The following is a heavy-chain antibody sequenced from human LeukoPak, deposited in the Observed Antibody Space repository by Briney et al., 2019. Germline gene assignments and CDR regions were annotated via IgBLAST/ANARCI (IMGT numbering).Heavy chain of an antibody. CDR3: ARDGAAAGTY. CDR2: IIPIFGTA. D-gene: IGHD6-13*01. CDR1: GGTFSSYA. Sequence: SVEVSCKASGGTFSSYAISWVRQAPGQGLEWMGRIIPIFGTANYAQKFQGRVTITTDESTSTAYMELSSLRSEDTAVYYCARDGAAAGTYWGQGTLVTVSS. J-gene: IGHJ4*02. V-gene: IGHV1-69*05.